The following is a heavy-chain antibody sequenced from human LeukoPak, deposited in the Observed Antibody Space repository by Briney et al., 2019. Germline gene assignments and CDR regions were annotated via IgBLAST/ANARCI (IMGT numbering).Heavy chain of an antibody. Sequence: GGSLRLSCAASAFTFTSYAMSWVRQAPGKGLEWVSFISGSGDNTYYADSVKGRFTTSRDNSKNTLYLQMNNLRAEDTAVYYCAPGKWLPPSFQHWGQGTLVTVSS. CDR2: ISGSGDNT. V-gene: IGHV3-23*01. CDR1: AFTFTSYA. D-gene: IGHD6-19*01. CDR3: APGKWLPPSFQH. J-gene: IGHJ1*01.